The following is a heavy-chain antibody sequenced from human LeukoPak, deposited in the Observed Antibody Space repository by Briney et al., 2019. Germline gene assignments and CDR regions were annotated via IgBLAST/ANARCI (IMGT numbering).Heavy chain of an antibody. CDR3: ARPRRGYSYGFFDF. Sequence: GGSLRLSCAAPGFTFSSHWMSWVRKAPGKGLKWVSYISYNGSAIYYADSVKGRFTISRDNAKNSLYLQMNSLRAEATAVYYCARPRRGYSYGFFDFWGQGTLVTVSS. D-gene: IGHD5-18*01. V-gene: IGHV3-48*03. J-gene: IGHJ4*02. CDR2: ISYNGSAI. CDR1: GFTFSSHW.